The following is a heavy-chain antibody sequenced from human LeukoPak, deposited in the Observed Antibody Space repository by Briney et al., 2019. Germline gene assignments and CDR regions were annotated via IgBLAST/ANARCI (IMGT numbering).Heavy chain of an antibody. D-gene: IGHD3-22*01. V-gene: IGHV3-33*01. CDR3: VRELPPVVQYYFDY. CDR1: GFTFSDYG. J-gene: IGHJ4*02. CDR2: IWYDGSNK. Sequence: GGSLRLSCAASGFTFSDYGMHWVRQAPGKGLEWVAVIWYDGSNKYYADSVKGRFTISRDNSRNTLYRQMNSLRAEDTAVYYCVRELPPVVQYYFDYWGPGTLVTVSS.